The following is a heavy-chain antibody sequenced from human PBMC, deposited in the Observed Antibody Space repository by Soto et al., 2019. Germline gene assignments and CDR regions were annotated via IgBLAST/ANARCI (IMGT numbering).Heavy chain of an antibody. CDR3: ARDGVGYCSSASCYTGESFEH. V-gene: IGHV1-18*01. J-gene: IGHJ1*01. CDR1: GYTFTSYG. CDR2: ISAYNGNT. Sequence: ASVKVSCKASGYTFTSYGISWVRQAPGQGLEWMGWISAYNGNTNYAQKLQGRVTMTTDTSTSTAYMELRSLRSDDTAVDYCARDGVGYCSSASCYTGESFEHWGQGTLVTVSS. D-gene: IGHD2-2*02.